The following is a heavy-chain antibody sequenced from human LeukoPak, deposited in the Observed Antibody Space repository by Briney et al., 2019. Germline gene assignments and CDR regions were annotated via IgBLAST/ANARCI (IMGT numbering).Heavy chain of an antibody. Sequence: GASVKVSCKASGYTFTGYYMHWVRQAPGQGLEWMGWINPNSGGTNYAQKFRGRVTMTRDTSISTAYMELSRLRSDDTAVYYCARAFALGGAMVTSYWFDPWGQGTLVTVSS. D-gene: IGHD5-18*01. CDR1: GYTFTGYY. V-gene: IGHV1-2*02. CDR3: ARAFALGGAMVTSYWFDP. J-gene: IGHJ5*02. CDR2: INPNSGGT.